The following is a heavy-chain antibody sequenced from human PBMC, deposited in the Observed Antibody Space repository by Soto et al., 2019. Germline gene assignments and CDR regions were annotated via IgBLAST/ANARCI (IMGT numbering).Heavy chain of an antibody. J-gene: IGHJ4*02. CDR3: ARVRYSSSWYPYNFDY. CDR1: GFSLSTSEMC. V-gene: IGHV2-70*01. D-gene: IGHD6-13*01. CDR2: IDWDDDK. Sequence: SGPTLVNPTQTLPLTCTFSGFSLSTSEMCVSWIRQPPGKALEWLALIDWDDDKYYSTSLKTRLTISKDTSKNQVVLTMTNMDPVDTATYYCARVRYSSSWYPYNFDYWGQGTLVTVSS.